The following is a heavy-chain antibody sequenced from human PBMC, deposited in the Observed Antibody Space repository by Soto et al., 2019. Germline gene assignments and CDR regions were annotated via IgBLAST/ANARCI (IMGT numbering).Heavy chain of an antibody. J-gene: IGHJ6*02. D-gene: IGHD1-1*01. Sequence: QVQLQQSGPGLVKPSETLSLTCSVSSGPSSSHNWGWIRQPPGRGLEWIGYVYSTVGTSYNPSLKSRVTRSADTSTNHISLTLTSVTAAATAVYYCVRQGIGNLHGIVDVWGQGTTVRVSS. V-gene: IGHV4-59*08. CDR2: VYSTVGT. CDR3: VRQGIGNLHGIVDV. CDR1: SGPSSSHN.